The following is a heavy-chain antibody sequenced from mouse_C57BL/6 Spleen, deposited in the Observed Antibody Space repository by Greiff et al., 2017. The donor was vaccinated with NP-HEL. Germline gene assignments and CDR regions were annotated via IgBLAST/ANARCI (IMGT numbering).Heavy chain of an antibody. CDR2: IDPNSGGT. CDR3: ASPGSSHWYFDV. J-gene: IGHJ1*03. V-gene: IGHV1-72*01. D-gene: IGHD1-1*01. CDR1: GYTFTSYW. Sequence: VQLQQPGAELVKPGASVKLSCKASGYTFTSYWMHWVKQRPGRGLEWIGRIDPNSGGTKYNEKIKSKATLPVDKPSSTAYMQLNILTSEDSAVYYCASPGSSHWYFDVWGTGTTVTVSS.